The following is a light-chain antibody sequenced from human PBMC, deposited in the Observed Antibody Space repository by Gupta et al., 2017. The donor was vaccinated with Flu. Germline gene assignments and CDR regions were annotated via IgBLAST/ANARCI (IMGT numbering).Light chain of an antibody. Sequence: NFMLTQPHSVSESPGRTVTISCTRSSGRVATSFVLWYQQRPGSAPSTLLYENSERPSGVPDRFFASIDTSSNSASLIISGLKTEDEADYYCQSYDGSVWVFGGGTKLTVL. J-gene: IGLJ3*02. CDR3: QSYDGSVWV. CDR1: SGRVATSF. V-gene: IGLV6-57*03. CDR2: ENS.